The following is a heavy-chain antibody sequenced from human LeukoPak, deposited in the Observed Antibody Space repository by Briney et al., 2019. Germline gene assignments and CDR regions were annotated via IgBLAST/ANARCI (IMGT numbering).Heavy chain of an antibody. J-gene: IGHJ4*02. CDR1: GGSISSYY. CDR3: ARRPTVTTFFDY. D-gene: IGHD4-17*01. Sequence: SETLSLTCTVSGGSISSYYWSWIRQPPGKGLEWIGYIYNSGSTNYNPSLKSRVTISVDTSKNQFSLKLSSVTAADTAVYYCARRPTVTTFFDYWGLGTLVAVSS. CDR2: IYNSGST. V-gene: IGHV4-59*01.